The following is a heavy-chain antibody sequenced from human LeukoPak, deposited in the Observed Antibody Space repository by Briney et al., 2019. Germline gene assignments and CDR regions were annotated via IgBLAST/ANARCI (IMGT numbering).Heavy chain of an antibody. CDR3: ARSVVTPYYFDY. CDR2: ISAYNGNT. Sequence: GASVEVSCRASGYTFTSYGISWVRQAPGQGLEWMGWISAYNGNTKYAQKLQGRVTMTTDTSTSTAYMELRSLRSDDTAVYYCARSVVTPYYFDYWGQGTLVTVSS. CDR1: GYTFTSYG. D-gene: IGHD4-23*01. V-gene: IGHV1-18*01. J-gene: IGHJ4*02.